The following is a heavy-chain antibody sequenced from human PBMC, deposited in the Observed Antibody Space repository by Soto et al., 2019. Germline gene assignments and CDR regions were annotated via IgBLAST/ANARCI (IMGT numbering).Heavy chain of an antibody. CDR2: IYPADSDT. Sequence: GESLKISCKGSGDTFTSHWIAWVRQMPGKGLELMGLIYPADSDTRYSPSFEGQVTISVDKSISTAYLQWSSLKASDTAMYYCVRHQAKAMGTIRGAFDIWGQGTKVTV. J-gene: IGHJ3*02. CDR1: GDTFTSHW. D-gene: IGHD3-10*01. V-gene: IGHV5-51*01. CDR3: VRHQAKAMGTIRGAFDI.